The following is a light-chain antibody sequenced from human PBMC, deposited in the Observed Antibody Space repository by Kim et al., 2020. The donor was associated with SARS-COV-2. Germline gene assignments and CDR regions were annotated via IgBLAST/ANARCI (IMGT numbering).Light chain of an antibody. V-gene: IGKV1-9*01. J-gene: IGKJ1*01. CDR1: QGIGDY. Sequence: ASVGDRVTITCRASQGIGDYLAWYQQNPGKAPKRLIYAASTLQSGVPSRFSGSGSGTEFTLTITSLQPEDFATYFCQRYSFYPRTFGQGTKVDIK. CDR3: QRYSFYPRT. CDR2: AAS.